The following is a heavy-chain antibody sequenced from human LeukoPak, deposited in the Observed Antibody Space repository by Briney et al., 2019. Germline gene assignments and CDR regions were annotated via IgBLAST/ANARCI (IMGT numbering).Heavy chain of an antibody. CDR3: ARTRSGYYFGFDP. D-gene: IGHD3-3*01. CDR1: GGSISSGGYY. Sequence: SETLSLTCTVSGGSISSGGYYWSWIRQHPGKGLEWIGYIYYSGSTYYNPSLKSRVTISVDTSKNQFSLKLSSVTAADTAVYYCARTRSGYYFGFDPWGQGTLVTVSS. V-gene: IGHV4-31*03. CDR2: IYYSGST. J-gene: IGHJ5*02.